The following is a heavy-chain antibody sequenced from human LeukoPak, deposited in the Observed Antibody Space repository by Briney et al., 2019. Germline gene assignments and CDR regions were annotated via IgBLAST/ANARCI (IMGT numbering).Heavy chain of an antibody. Sequence: SETLSLTCTVSGGSISRGGYYWSWIRQHPGKGLEYIGYIYYSGSIYYNPSLKSRVTISLDPSKNQFSLKLSSVTAADTAVYYCARDRGYSYGCDAFDICGQGTMVTVSS. CDR2: IYYSGSI. CDR3: ARDRGYSYGCDAFDI. V-gene: IGHV4-31*03. J-gene: IGHJ3*02. CDR1: GGSISRGGYY. D-gene: IGHD5-18*01.